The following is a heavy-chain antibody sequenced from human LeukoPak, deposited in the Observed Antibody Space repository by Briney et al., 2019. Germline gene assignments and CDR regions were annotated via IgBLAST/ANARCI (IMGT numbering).Heavy chain of an antibody. V-gene: IGHV5-51*01. D-gene: IGHD3-22*01. Sequence: GESLKISCKGSGYGFTSYWIGWVRQMPGKGLERMGIIYPGDSDTRYSPSFQGQVTISADKSLRTAYLQWSSLKASDTAMYYCARPHFDSSGYEFDYWGQGTLVTVSS. CDR1: GYGFTSYW. CDR2: IYPGDSDT. CDR3: ARPHFDSSGYEFDY. J-gene: IGHJ4*02.